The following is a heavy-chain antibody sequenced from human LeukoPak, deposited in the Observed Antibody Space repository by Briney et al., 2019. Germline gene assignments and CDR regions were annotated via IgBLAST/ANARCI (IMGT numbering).Heavy chain of an antibody. Sequence: SVKVSCKASGGTFSSCAISWVRQAPGQGLEWMGGIIPIFGTANYAQKFQGRVTITTDESTSTAYMELSSLRSEDTAVYYCARDDQPENYYDSSQWDYWGQGTLVTVSS. V-gene: IGHV1-69*05. D-gene: IGHD3-22*01. J-gene: IGHJ4*02. CDR1: GGTFSSCA. CDR3: ARDDQPENYYDSSQWDY. CDR2: IIPIFGTA.